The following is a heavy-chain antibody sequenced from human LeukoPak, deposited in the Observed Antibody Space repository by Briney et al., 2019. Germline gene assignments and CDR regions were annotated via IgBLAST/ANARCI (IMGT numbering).Heavy chain of an antibody. CDR3: AKDLGNSYAFDI. D-gene: IGHD4-23*01. CDR2: ISSGGGNT. J-gene: IGHJ3*02. CDR1: GFTFRSYA. V-gene: IGHV3-23*01. Sequence: PGGSLRLSCAASGFTFRSYAMSWVRQAPGKGLEWVSAISSGGGNTYYADSVKGRFTISRDNSNNTLYLQMNSLRAEDTAVYYCAKDLGNSYAFDIWGQGTMVTVSS.